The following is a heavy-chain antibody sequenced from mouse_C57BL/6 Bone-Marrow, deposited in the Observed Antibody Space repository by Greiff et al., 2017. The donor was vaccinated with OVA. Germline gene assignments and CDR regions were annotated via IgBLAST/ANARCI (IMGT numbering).Heavy chain of an antibody. Sequence: DVQLQESGPALVKPSQTVSLTCTVSGYSITNGNHWWNWIRQVSGSKLVWIVYISSSGSTDSNPSLKSRISITRDTSKNQLFLQLNCMTTEDIATYYCAGSYGYDEGAMDYWGQGTSVTVSA. J-gene: IGHJ4*01. V-gene: IGHV3-4*01. CDR1: GYSITNGNHW. CDR3: AGSYGYDEGAMDY. D-gene: IGHD2-2*01. CDR2: ISSSGST.